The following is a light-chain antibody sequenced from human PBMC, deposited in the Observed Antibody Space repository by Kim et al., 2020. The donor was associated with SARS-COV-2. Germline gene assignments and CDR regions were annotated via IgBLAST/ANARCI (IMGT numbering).Light chain of an antibody. CDR3: QQYNTFPWT. Sequence: ASVGDRVTITCRASQDIRNHLAWFQQRPGKAPKSLIYDASSLQSGVPSKFSGTGSGTNFILTISSLQPEDFAPYYCQQYNTFPWTFGQGTKVDIK. V-gene: IGKV1-16*02. CDR1: QDIRNH. CDR2: DAS. J-gene: IGKJ1*01.